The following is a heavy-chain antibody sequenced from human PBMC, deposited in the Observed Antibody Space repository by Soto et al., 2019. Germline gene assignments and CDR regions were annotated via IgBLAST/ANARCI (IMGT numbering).Heavy chain of an antibody. CDR3: AKDFVRDCSSTSCYATFYYYYMDV. CDR2: ISGSGGST. J-gene: IGHJ6*03. V-gene: IGHV3-23*01. D-gene: IGHD2-2*01. Sequence: GGSLRLSCAASGFTFSSYAMSWVRQAPGKGLEWVSAISGSGGSTYYADSVKGRFTISRDNSKNTLYLQMNSLRAEDTAVYYCAKDFVRDCSSTSCYATFYYYYMDVWGKGTTVTVS. CDR1: GFTFSSYA.